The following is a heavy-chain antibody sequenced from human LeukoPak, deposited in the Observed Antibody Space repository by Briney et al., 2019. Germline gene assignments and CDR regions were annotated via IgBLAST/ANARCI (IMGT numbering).Heavy chain of an antibody. CDR2: ISWDGGST. CDR3: AKGGVEMATIIGTLDY. D-gene: IGHD5-24*01. CDR1: GFTFDDYT. Sequence: GGSLRLSCAASGFTFDDYTMHWVRQAPGKGLEWVSLISWDGGSTYYADSVKDRFTISRDNSKNSLYLQMSSLRTEDTALYYCAKGGVEMATIIGTLDYWGQGTLVTVSS. V-gene: IGHV3-43*01. J-gene: IGHJ4*02.